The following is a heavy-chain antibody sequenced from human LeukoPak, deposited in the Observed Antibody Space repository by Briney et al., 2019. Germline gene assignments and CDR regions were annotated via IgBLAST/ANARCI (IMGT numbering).Heavy chain of an antibody. CDR2: IIPIFGTA. Sequence: ASVKVSCKASGGTFSSYAIRWVRQAPGQGLEWMGRIIPIFGTANYAQKFQGRVTITTDESTSTAYMELSSLRSEDTAVYYCARVDSGSYYFDYWGQGTLVTVSS. CDR3: ARVDSGSYYFDY. V-gene: IGHV1-69*05. D-gene: IGHD1-26*01. J-gene: IGHJ4*02. CDR1: GGTFSSYA.